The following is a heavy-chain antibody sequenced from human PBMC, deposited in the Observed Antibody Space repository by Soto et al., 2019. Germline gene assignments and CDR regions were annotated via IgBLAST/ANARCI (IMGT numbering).Heavy chain of an antibody. D-gene: IGHD6-13*01. Sequence: LRLSCVVSGFTFSSYWMNWVRQAPGKGLEWVANIKQDGSEKYYVDSAKGRFTISRDNAKNSLYLQMNSLSAEDTAIYYCATSRTFDYWGQGTLVTVPS. CDR3: ATSRTFDY. CDR1: GFTFSSYW. CDR2: IKQDGSEK. V-gene: IGHV3-7*01. J-gene: IGHJ4*02.